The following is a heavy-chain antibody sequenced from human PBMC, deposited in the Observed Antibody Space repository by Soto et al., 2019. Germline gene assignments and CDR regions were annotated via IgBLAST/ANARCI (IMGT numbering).Heavy chain of an antibody. J-gene: IGHJ6*02. Sequence: LGESLKISCKGSGYSFTSYWIGWVRQMPGKGLEWMGIIYPGDSDTRYSPSFQGQVTISADKSISTAYLQWSSLKASDTAMYYCATGGVVVTANYYYYGMDVWGQGTTVTVSS. CDR1: GYSFTSYW. CDR2: IYPGDSDT. CDR3: ATGGVVVTANYYYYGMDV. V-gene: IGHV5-51*01. D-gene: IGHD2-21*02.